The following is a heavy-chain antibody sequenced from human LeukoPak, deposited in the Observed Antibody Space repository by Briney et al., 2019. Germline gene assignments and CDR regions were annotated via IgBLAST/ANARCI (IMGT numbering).Heavy chain of an antibody. D-gene: IGHD6-13*01. V-gene: IGHV3-23*01. Sequence: GGSLRLSCAASGFTVSSNYMSWVRQAPGKGLEWVSAISGSGGSTYYADSVKGRFTISRDNSKNTLYLQMNSLRAEDTAVYYCAKDIAPQGFYYWGQGTLVTVSS. CDR1: GFTVSSNY. CDR2: ISGSGGST. CDR3: AKDIAPQGFYY. J-gene: IGHJ4*02.